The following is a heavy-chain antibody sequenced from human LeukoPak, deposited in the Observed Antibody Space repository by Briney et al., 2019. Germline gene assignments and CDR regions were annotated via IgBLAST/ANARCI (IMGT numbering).Heavy chain of an antibody. CDR3: ANRSPLVVREKTFDP. CDR2: ISGSGGST. V-gene: IGHV3-23*01. D-gene: IGHD2-15*01. J-gene: IGHJ5*02. Sequence: PGGSLRLSCAASGFTFSSYAMSWVRQAPGKGLEWVSAISGSGGSTYYADSVKGRFTISRDNSKNTLYLQMNSLRAEDTAVYYCANRSPLVVREKTFDPWGQGTLVTVSS. CDR1: GFTFSSYA.